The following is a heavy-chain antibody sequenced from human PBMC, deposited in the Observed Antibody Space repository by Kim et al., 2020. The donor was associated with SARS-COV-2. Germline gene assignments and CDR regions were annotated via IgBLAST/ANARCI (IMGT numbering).Heavy chain of an antibody. CDR3: ARGRSKWWYFDY. CDR1: GDTFSTYS. Sequence: SSVKVSCKASGDTFSTYSYSWVRQAPGQGLEWMGGVIPSFGTPTYAQQFQGRITISAGELTSTVYMEMSGLRYDDTAVYYCARGRSKWWYFDYWGQGTLVTVSS. D-gene: IGHD2-15*01. CDR2: VIPSFGTP. V-gene: IGHV1-69*13. J-gene: IGHJ4*02.